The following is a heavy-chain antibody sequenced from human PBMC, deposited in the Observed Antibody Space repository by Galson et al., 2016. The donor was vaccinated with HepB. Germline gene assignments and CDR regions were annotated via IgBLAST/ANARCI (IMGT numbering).Heavy chain of an antibody. D-gene: IGHD6-19*01. CDR3: VKTKIAVAAILY. CDR2: ITSNGGGT. V-gene: IGHV3-64D*06. Sequence: SLRLSCAASGFTFSTYAMHWVRQAPGKGLEYVSAITSNGGGTYYADSVKGRFTISRDNSKNTLYLQMSSLRADDTAVYYCVKTKIAVAAILYWGQGTLVTVSS. CDR1: GFTFSTYA. J-gene: IGHJ4*02.